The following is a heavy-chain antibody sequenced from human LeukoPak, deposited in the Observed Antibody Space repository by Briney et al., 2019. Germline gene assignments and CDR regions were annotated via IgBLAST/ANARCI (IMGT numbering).Heavy chain of an antibody. CDR3: ARHESSSSSWPDAFDI. J-gene: IGHJ3*02. V-gene: IGHV5-51*01. CDR2: IYPGDSDT. Sequence: GESLKISCKGSGYSFTSYWIGWVRQMPGKGLEWMGIIYPGDSDTRYSPSFQGQVTISADKSISTAYLQWSSLKASDTAMYYCARHESSSSSWPDAFDIWGQGTMVTVSS. D-gene: IGHD6-13*01. CDR1: GYSFTSYW.